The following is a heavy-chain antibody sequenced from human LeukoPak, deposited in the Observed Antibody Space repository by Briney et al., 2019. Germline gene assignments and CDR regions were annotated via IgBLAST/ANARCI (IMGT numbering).Heavy chain of an antibody. D-gene: IGHD5-12*01. J-gene: IGHJ4*02. CDR3: ARQLRASGHTG. Sequence: SGGSLRLSCAASGFAVSSMYMSWVRQAPGKGLEWVSIMYAGGSTSYADSVKGRFTISRDNSKNTLSLQMNSLRAEDTAVYYCARQLRASGHTGWGQGTLVTVSS. V-gene: IGHV3-53*01. CDR1: GFAVSSMY. CDR2: MYAGGST.